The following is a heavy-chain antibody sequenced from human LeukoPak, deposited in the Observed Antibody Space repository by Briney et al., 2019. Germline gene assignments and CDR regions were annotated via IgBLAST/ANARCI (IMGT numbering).Heavy chain of an antibody. J-gene: IGHJ4*02. CDR1: GFTFSSSA. CDR3: ARDGYGLDTPMVSTIFDY. Sequence: PGGSLRLSCAASGFTFSSSAMHWVRQAPGKGLEWVAVISYDGSNKYYAGSVKGRFTISRDNSKNTPYLQMNSLRAEDTAVYYCARDGYGLDTPMVSTIFDYWGQGTLVTVSS. D-gene: IGHD5-18*01. V-gene: IGHV3-30-3*01. CDR2: ISYDGSNK.